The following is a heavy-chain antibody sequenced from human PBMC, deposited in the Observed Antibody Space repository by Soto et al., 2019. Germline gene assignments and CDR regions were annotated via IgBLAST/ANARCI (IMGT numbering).Heavy chain of an antibody. J-gene: IGHJ4*02. CDR2: INAGDGNT. CDR1: GYTFSIYA. D-gene: IGHD6-19*01. CDR3: ARRDGIAVAGILDY. V-gene: IGHV1-3*01. Sequence: ASVKVSCKTSGYTFSIYAMQWVRQAPGQRLEWMGWINAGDGNTVYSQKFQGRITISRDTSASTAYMELSSLRSEDTAVYFCARRDGIAVAGILDYWGQGTPVTVSS.